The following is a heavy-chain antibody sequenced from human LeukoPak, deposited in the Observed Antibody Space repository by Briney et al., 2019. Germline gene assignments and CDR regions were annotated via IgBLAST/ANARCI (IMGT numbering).Heavy chain of an antibody. CDR3: ASGFRGQLGYFDY. CDR2: IYNSENT. V-gene: IGHV4-59*01. Sequence: SETLSLTCTVSGDSISGYFWSWIRQPPGKGLEWIGYIYNSENTNYKPSLKSRVTLLVDTSKNHFSLKLRSVTAADTAIYYCASGFRGQLGYFDYWGQGTLVTVSS. D-gene: IGHD1-1*01. J-gene: IGHJ4*02. CDR1: GDSISGYF.